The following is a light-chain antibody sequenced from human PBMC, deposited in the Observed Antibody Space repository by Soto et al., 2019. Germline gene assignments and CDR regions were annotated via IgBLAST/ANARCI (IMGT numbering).Light chain of an antibody. CDR2: EVS. V-gene: IGLV2-14*01. J-gene: IGLJ3*02. CDR3: SSYSSGTTLWV. CDR1: SSDVGGYNY. Sequence: QSALTQPASVSGSPGQSITISCTGTSSDVGGYNYVSWYQQHPGKAPKLIIYEVSNRPSGVSNRFSGSKSGNTASLTVSGLQAEDEAEYYCSSYSSGTTLWVFGGGTKLTVL.